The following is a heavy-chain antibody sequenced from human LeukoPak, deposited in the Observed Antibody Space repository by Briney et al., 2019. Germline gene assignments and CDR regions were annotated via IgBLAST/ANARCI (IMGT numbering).Heavy chain of an antibody. CDR3: ARVCGSTSCYSDDAFDI. V-gene: IGHV4-59*01. J-gene: IGHJ3*02. Sequence: SETLSLTCTVSGGSISSYYWSWIRQPPGKGLEWIGYIYYSGSTNYNPSLKSRVTISVDTSKNQFSLKLSSVTAADTAVYYCARVCGSTSCYSDDAFDIWGQGTMVTVSS. CDR2: IYYSGST. D-gene: IGHD2-2*01. CDR1: GGSISSYY.